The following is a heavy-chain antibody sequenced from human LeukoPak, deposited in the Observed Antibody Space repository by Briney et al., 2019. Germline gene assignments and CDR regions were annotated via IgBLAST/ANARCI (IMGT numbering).Heavy chain of an antibody. V-gene: IGHV3-21*01. CDR2: ISSSSSYI. Sequence: PGGSLRLSCAASGFTFSSHSMNWVRQAPGKGLEWVSSISSSSSYIYYADSVKGRFTISRDNAKNSLYLQMNSLRAEDTAVYYCARGSDSRGPKDYWGQGTLVTVSS. D-gene: IGHD3-22*01. J-gene: IGHJ4*02. CDR1: GFTFSSHS. CDR3: ARGSDSRGPKDY.